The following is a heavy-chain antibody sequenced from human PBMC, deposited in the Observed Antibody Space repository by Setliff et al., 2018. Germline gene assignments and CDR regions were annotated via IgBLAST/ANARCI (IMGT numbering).Heavy chain of an antibody. Sequence: SETLSLTCTVPGDSISSTSHQWGWVRQPPGKGLEWIGSIYYTGTAYYNPSLKSRVTISVDTSKNQFSLQVTSLAATDTALYFCARHEFVGGYYGSVTYRHFDYWGQGILVTVSS. CDR3: ARHEFVGGYYGSVTYRHFDY. CDR1: GDSISSTSHQ. J-gene: IGHJ4*02. CDR2: IYYTGTA. D-gene: IGHD3-10*01. V-gene: IGHV4-39*01.